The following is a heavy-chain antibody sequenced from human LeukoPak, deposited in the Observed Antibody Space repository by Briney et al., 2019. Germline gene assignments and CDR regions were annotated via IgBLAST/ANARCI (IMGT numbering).Heavy chain of an antibody. Sequence: SETLSLTCAVYGGSFSGYYWSWIRQPPGKGLEWIGEINHSGSTNYNPSLKSRVTISVDTSKNQFSLKLSSVTAADTAVYYCARGSLVAGGAFDTWGKGTMVTVSS. CDR1: GGSFSGYY. CDR3: ARGSLVAGGAFDT. D-gene: IGHD5-12*01. V-gene: IGHV4-34*01. J-gene: IGHJ3*02. CDR2: INHSGST.